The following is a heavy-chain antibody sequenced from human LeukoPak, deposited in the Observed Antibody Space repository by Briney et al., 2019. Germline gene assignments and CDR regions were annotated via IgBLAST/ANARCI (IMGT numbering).Heavy chain of an antibody. V-gene: IGHV4-4*02. CDR1: GGSISSSNW. CDR3: ASETHSSSRLTVY. D-gene: IGHD6-6*01. J-gene: IGHJ4*02. Sequence: SEALSLTCAVSGGSISSSNWWSWVRQPPGKGLEWIGEIYHSGSTNYNPSLKSRVTISVDKSKNQFSLKLSSVTAADTAVYYCASETHSSSRLTVYWGQGTLVTVSS. CDR2: IYHSGST.